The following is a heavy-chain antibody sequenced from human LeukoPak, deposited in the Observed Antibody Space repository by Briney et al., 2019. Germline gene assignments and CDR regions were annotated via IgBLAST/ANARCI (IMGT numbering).Heavy chain of an antibody. V-gene: IGHV3-11*01. CDR2: ISSSGSTI. Sequence: GGSLRLSCAASGFTFSDYYMSWIRQAPGKGLEWVSYISSSGSTIYYADSVKGRFTISRDNAKNSLYLQMNSLRAEDTAVYYCAREDIVVVVAATGALDIWGQGTMVTVSS. CDR1: GFTFSDYY. J-gene: IGHJ3*02. D-gene: IGHD2-15*01. CDR3: AREDIVVVVAATGALDI.